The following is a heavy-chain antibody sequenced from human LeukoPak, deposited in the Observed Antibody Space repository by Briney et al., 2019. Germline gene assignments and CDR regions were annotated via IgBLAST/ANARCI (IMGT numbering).Heavy chain of an antibody. Sequence: PGGSLRLSCVASGFTFSDHHMDWVRQPPGKGLEWIGSIYYSGSSYYNSSLKSRVTISVHTSKNQFSLKLSSVTAADTAVYYCARHVDTATDYFDYWGQGTLVTVSS. D-gene: IGHD5-18*01. CDR3: ARHVDTATDYFDY. CDR1: GFTFSDHH. J-gene: IGHJ4*02. CDR2: IYYSGSS. V-gene: IGHV4-39*01.